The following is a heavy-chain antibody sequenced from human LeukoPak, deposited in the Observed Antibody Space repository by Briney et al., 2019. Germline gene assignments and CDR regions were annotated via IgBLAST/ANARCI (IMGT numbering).Heavy chain of an antibody. CDR1: GFTFSSYT. CDR3: AKSRIAARLYYFDY. CDR2: ISGSGGST. J-gene: IGHJ4*02. D-gene: IGHD6-6*01. Sequence: GGSLRLSCAASGFTFSSYTMTWVRQAPGKGLEWVAAISGSGGSTYYADSVKGRFTISRDNSKNTLYLQMNSLRAEDTAVYYCAKSRIAARLYYFDYWGQGTLVTVSS. V-gene: IGHV3-23*01.